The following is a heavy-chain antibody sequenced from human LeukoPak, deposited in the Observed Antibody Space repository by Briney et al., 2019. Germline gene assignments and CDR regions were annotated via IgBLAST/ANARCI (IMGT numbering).Heavy chain of an antibody. CDR3: ARSFLEWLFVDY. Sequence: GGSLRLSCAVSGFTVSSNSMSWVRQAPGKGLEWVSIIYGGGSTYYADSVKGRFTISRDNAKNSLYLQMNGLRAEDTAVYYCARSFLEWLFVDYWGQGTLITVSS. CDR2: IYGGGST. J-gene: IGHJ4*02. CDR1: GFTVSSNS. V-gene: IGHV3-66*01. D-gene: IGHD3-3*01.